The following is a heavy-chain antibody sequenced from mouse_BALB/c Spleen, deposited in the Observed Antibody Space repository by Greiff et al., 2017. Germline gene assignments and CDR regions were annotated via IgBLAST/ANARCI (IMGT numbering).Heavy chain of an antibody. CDR3: ARDYGNYEGFAY. V-gene: IGHV1-18*01. J-gene: IGHJ3*01. CDR1: GYTFTDYN. Sequence: EVKLMESGPELVKPGASVKIPCKASGYTFTDYNMDWVKQSHGKSLEWIGDINPNNGGTIYNQKFKGKATLTVDKSSSTAYMELRSLTSEDTAVYDCARDYGNYEGFAYWGQGTLVTVSA. CDR2: INPNNGGT. D-gene: IGHD2-1*01.